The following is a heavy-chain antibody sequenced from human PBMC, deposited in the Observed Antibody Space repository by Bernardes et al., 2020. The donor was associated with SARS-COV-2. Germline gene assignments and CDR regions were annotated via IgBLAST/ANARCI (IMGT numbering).Heavy chain of an antibody. Sequence: GGSLRLSCAASGFTFSSCAMSWVRQAPGKGLEWVSAIGGSGASTYYADSVKGRFTISRDNSKNTLFLQMNSLRAEDTAIYYCAKGAYGDSYFDYWGQGNLVTVSS. D-gene: IGHD4-17*01. V-gene: IGHV3-23*01. CDR2: IGGSGAST. J-gene: IGHJ4*02. CDR1: GFTFSSCA. CDR3: AKGAYGDSYFDY.